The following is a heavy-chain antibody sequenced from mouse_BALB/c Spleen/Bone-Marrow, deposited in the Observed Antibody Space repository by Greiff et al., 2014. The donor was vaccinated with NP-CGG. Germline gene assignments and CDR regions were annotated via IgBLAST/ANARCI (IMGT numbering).Heavy chain of an antibody. CDR2: INNGGST. V-gene: IGHV5-6-5*01. CDR1: GFTFSSYA. D-gene: IGHD2-4*01. J-gene: IGHJ3*01. Sequence: EVMLVESGGGLVKPGGSLKLSCAASGFTFSSYAMSWVRQTPEKRLEWVASINNGGSTYYPDSVKGRFTISRDNARNILFLQMSSLRSEDTAMYYCARERDYDWFAYWGQGTLVTVSA. CDR3: ARERDYDWFAY.